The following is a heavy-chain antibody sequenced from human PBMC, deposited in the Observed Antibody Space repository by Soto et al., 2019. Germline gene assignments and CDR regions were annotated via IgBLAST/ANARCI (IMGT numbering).Heavy chain of an antibody. CDR2: ISYDGSNK. Sequence: QVQLVESGGGVVQPGRSLRLSCAASGFTFSXYGMXWVXQXPGKGLEWVAVISYDGSNKYYADSVKGRFTISRDNSKNTLYLQMNSLRAEDTAVYYCAKDSGWYPNNYFDYWGQGTLVTVSS. CDR1: GFTFSXYG. V-gene: IGHV3-30*18. J-gene: IGHJ4*02. D-gene: IGHD6-19*01. CDR3: AKDSGWYPNNYFDY.